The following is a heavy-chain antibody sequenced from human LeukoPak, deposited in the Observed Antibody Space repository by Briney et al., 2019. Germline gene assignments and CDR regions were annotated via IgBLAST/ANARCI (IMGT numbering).Heavy chain of an antibody. CDR1: GFTFSSYE. CDR2: ISSSSTYI. J-gene: IGHJ4*02. V-gene: IGHV3-21*01. CDR3: AREDIVVVPAAVDY. Sequence: GGSLRLSCAASGFTFSSYEMNWVRQAPGKGLEWVSSISSSSTYIYYADSVKGRFTSSRDNAKNSLYLQMDSLRADDTAIYYCAREDIVVVPAAVDYWGLGTLVTVSS. D-gene: IGHD2-2*01.